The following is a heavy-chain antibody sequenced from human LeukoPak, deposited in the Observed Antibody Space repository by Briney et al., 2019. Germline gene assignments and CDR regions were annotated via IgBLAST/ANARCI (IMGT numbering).Heavy chain of an antibody. CDR2: ISWNSGSI. Sequence: GGSLRLSCAGSGFIFNNYAMHWVRQPPGKGLEWVSGISWNSGSIDYADSVKGRFTISRDNAKNTLYLQMNSLRAEDTAVYYCARLGSQGGVAALDYWGQGTLVTVSS. J-gene: IGHJ4*02. CDR3: ARLGSQGGVAALDY. D-gene: IGHD6-25*01. V-gene: IGHV3-9*01. CDR1: GFIFNNYA.